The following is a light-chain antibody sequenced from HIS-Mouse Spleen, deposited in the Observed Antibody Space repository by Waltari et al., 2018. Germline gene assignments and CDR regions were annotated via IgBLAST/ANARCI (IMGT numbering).Light chain of an antibody. CDR1: QGIGSN. CDR2: AAS. J-gene: IGKJ3*01. CDR3: QQLNSYPFT. V-gene: IGKV1-9*01. Sequence: DIQLTQSPSFLSASVGDGDTITRRSSQGIGSNLAWYQQKPGKPHELLTYAASTLQSGVPSRFSGSGSGTEFTLTISSLQPEDFATYYCQQLNSYPFTFGPGTKVDIK.